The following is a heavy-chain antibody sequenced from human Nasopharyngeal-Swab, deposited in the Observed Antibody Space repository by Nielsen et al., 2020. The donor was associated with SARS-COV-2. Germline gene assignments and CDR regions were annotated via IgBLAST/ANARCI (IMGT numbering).Heavy chain of an antibody. CDR2: INHSGST. CDR1: GESFSGYY. J-gene: IGHJ4*02. D-gene: IGHD3-9*01. Sequence: SETLSLTCAVYGESFSGYYWSWIRQPPGKGLEWIGEINHSGSTNYNPSLKSRVTISVDTSKNQFSLKLSSVTAADTAVYYCARGQTGYSGFDYWGQGTLVTVSS. V-gene: IGHV4-34*01. CDR3: ARGQTGYSGFDY.